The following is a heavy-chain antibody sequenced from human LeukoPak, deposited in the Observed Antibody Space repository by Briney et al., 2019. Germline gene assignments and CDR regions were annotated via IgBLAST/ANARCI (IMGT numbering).Heavy chain of an antibody. D-gene: IGHD1-26*01. V-gene: IGHV1-69*13. CDR1: GGTFSSYA. CDR3: AKEKATGEMTHFDY. Sequence: ASVKVSCKASGGTFSSYAISWVRQAPGQGLEWMGGIIPIFGTANYAQKFQGRVTITADESTSTAYMEMSSLRSEDTAVYYCAKEKATGEMTHFDYWGQGTLVTVSS. J-gene: IGHJ4*02. CDR2: IIPIFGTA.